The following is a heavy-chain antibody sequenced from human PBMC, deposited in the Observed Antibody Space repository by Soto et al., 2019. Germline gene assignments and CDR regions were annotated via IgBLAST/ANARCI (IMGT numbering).Heavy chain of an antibody. CDR2: ISGSGGST. CDR3: AKEDTAMLQIDY. Sequence: GSPRPSWCGSGFTFSRLALDRGRPAPGKGLEWVSAISGSGGSTYYADSVKGRFTISRDNSKNTLYLQMNSLRAEDTAVYYCAKEDTAMLQIDYWGQGTLVTVSS. J-gene: IGHJ4*02. D-gene: IGHD5-18*01. V-gene: IGHV3-23*01. CDR1: GFTFSRLA.